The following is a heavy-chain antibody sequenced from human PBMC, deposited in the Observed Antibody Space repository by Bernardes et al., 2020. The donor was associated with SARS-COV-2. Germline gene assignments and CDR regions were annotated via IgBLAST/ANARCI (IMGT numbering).Heavy chain of an antibody. CDR2: IFPHDSDT. CDR1: GYSFNTYW. Sequence: GESLKISCKGSGYSFNTYWIAWVRQMPGKGLEWLGSIFPHDSDTTYSPSFQGQVTISTDKSISTATLQWNSLKASDTALYYCAKPVQWLVGFEYWGPGTLVTVSS. D-gene: IGHD6-19*01. J-gene: IGHJ4*02. CDR3: AKPVQWLVGFEY. V-gene: IGHV5-51*01.